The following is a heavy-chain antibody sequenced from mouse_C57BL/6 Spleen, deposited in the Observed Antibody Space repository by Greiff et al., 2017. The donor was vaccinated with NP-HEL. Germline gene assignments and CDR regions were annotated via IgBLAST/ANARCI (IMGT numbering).Heavy chain of an antibody. J-gene: IGHJ3*01. Sequence: QVQLKQSGPGLVQPSQSLSITCTVSGFSLTSYGVHWVRQSPGKGLEWLGVIWSGGSTDYNAAFISRLSISKDNSKSQVFFKMNSLQADDTAMYYCVGNDGYYGPVAYWGQGTLVTVSA. CDR2: IWSGGST. V-gene: IGHV2-2*01. CDR3: VGNDGYYGPVAY. CDR1: GFSLTSYG. D-gene: IGHD2-3*01.